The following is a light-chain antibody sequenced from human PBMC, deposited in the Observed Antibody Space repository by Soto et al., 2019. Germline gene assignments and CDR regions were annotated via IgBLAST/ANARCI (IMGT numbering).Light chain of an antibody. CDR1: SSYVGGYNY. CDR2: DVN. V-gene: IGLV2-14*03. Sequence: QSALTQPASVSGSPGQSITISCTGTSSYVGGYNYVSWYQQHPGKAPKLMIYDVNNRPSGVSSRFSGSKSGNTASLTISGLQAEDEADYYCSSYTRSATYVFATGTKVTVL. J-gene: IGLJ1*01. CDR3: SSYTRSATYV.